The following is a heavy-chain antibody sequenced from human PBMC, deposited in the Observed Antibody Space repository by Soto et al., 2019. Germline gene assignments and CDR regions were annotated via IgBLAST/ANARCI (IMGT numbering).Heavy chain of an antibody. D-gene: IGHD3-9*01. CDR2: IYYSGST. CDR1: GGSVSSGSCY. Sequence: PSETLSLTCTVSGGSVSSGSCYWSWIRQPPGKGLEWIGYIYYSGSTNYNPSLKSRVTISVDTSKNQFSLKLSSVTAADTAVHYCARDLSHYAILTGYSYWWFDPWGQGTLVTVSS. J-gene: IGHJ5*02. CDR3: ARDLSHYAILTGYSYWWFDP. V-gene: IGHV4-61*01.